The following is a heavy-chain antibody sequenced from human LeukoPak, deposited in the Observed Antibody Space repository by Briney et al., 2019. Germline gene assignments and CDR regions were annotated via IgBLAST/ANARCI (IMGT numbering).Heavy chain of an antibody. CDR3: ASHTSSWHDAFDI. D-gene: IGHD6-13*01. J-gene: IGHJ3*02. CDR2: INTDTGNP. V-gene: IGHV7-4-1*02. Sequence: ASVKVSCKASGYIFTSYAMNWVRQAPGQGLEWMGWINTDTGNPTYAQGFTGRFVFSLDTSVSTAYLQISSLKAEDTAVYYCASHTSSWHDAFDIWGQGTMVTVSS. CDR1: GYIFTSYA.